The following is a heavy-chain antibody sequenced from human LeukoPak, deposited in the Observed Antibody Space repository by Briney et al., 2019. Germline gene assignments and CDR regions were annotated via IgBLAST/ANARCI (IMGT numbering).Heavy chain of an antibody. J-gene: IGHJ4*02. CDR2: ISSSGGNT. V-gene: IGHV3-23*01. CDR3: AAYYVVSGYSRTPINN. D-gene: IGHD3-22*01. CDR1: GFTFNNYA. Sequence: PGGSLRLSCAASGFTFNNYAMIWVRQAPGKGLEWLSSISSSGGNTNYADSVKGRFTISRDNSKNTLYLEMNRLRVEDTATYFCAAYYVVSGYSRTPINNGGKEPLLTFSS.